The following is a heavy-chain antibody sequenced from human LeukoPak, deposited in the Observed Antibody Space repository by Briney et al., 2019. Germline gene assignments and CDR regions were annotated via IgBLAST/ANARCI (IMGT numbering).Heavy chain of an antibody. CDR1: GYTFTGYY. Sequence: ASVKVSCKASGYTFTGYYMHWVRQAPGQGPEWMGWINPNSGGTNYAQKFQGRVTMTRDTSISTAYMELSRLRSDDTAVYYCARDLVKRWPMGYWGQGTLVTVSS. J-gene: IGHJ4*02. CDR2: INPNSGGT. V-gene: IGHV1-2*02. D-gene: IGHD5-24*01. CDR3: ARDLVKRWPMGY.